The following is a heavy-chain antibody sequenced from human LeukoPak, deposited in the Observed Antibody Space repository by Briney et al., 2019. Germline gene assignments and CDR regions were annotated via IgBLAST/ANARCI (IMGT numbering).Heavy chain of an antibody. D-gene: IGHD1-26*01. CDR1: GFTFSSYS. CDR3: AREQHSGSYYSPNAFDI. Sequence: GGSLRLSCAASGFTFSSYSMNWVRQAPGKGLEWVSSISSSSSYIYYADSVKGRFTISRDNAKNSLYLQMNGLRAEDTAVYYCAREQHSGSYYSPNAFDIWGQGTMVTVSS. V-gene: IGHV3-21*01. J-gene: IGHJ3*02. CDR2: ISSSSSYI.